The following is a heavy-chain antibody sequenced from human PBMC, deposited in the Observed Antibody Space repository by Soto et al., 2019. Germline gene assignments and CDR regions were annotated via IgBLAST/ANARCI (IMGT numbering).Heavy chain of an antibody. CDR1: GNSFTTYC. CDR2: IYPGDSDT. V-gene: IGHV5-51*01. J-gene: IGHJ4*02. D-gene: IGHD3-16*01. CDR3: ARQGYTYAYDY. Sequence: GESLKISCQGSGNSFTTYCIAWVRQMPGKGLEWMGIIYPGDSDTRYSPSFQGQVTISADKSISTAYLQWSSLKASDTAMYYCARQGYTYAYDYWGQGTQVTVSS.